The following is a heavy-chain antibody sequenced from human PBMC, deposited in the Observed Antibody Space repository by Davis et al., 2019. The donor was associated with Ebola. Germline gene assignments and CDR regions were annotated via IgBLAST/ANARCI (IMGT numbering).Heavy chain of an antibody. CDR1: GGSISSSSYY. J-gene: IGHJ6*02. Sequence: MPSETLSLTCTVSGGSISSSSYYWSWIRQPPGKGLEWIGEINHSGSTNYNPSLKSRVTISVDTSKNQFSLKLSSVTAADTAVYYCARDSWHGMDVWGQGTTVTVSS. D-gene: IGHD5-12*01. V-gene: IGHV4-39*07. CDR2: INHSGST. CDR3: ARDSWHGMDV.